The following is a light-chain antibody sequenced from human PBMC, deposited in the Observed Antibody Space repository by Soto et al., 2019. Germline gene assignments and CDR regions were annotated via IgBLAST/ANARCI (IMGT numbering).Light chain of an antibody. V-gene: IGLV2-23*01. CDR3: CSYAGSRTYV. CDR2: EGS. CDR1: SSDVGSYNL. Sequence: QSALTQPASVSGSPGQSITISCTGTSSDVGSYNLVSWYQQHPGKAPKLMIYEGSKRPSGVSNHFSGSKSGNTASLTISGLQAEDEADYYCCSYAGSRTYVFGTGTKLTVL. J-gene: IGLJ1*01.